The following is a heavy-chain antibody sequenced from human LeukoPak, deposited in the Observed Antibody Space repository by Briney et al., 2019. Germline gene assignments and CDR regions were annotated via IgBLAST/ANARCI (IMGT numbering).Heavy chain of an antibody. CDR3: ARTNREVVVITGLDY. Sequence: GRSLRLSCAASGFTFSSYAMHWVRQAPGKGLEWVAVISYDGSNKYYADSVKGRFTISRGNSKNTLYLQMNSLRAEDTAVYYCARTNREVVVITGLDYWGQGTLVTVSS. D-gene: IGHD3-22*01. V-gene: IGHV3-30-3*01. CDR1: GFTFSSYA. CDR2: ISYDGSNK. J-gene: IGHJ4*02.